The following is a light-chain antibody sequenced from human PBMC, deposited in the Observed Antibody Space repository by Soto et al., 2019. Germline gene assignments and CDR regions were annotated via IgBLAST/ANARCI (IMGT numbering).Light chain of an antibody. CDR3: AAWDDSLNGVL. V-gene: IGLV1-44*01. Sequence: QCVLTQPPSASGTPGQRVTISCSGSGSNIGSNTVNWYQQLPGTAPKLLIYTYNQRPSGVPDRFSGSKSGTSASLAISGLHSEDEADYYCAAWDDSLNGVLFGGGTKLTVL. CDR2: TYN. J-gene: IGLJ2*01. CDR1: GSNIGSNT.